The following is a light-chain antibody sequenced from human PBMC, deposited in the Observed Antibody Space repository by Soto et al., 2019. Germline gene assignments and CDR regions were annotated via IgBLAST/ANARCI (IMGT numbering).Light chain of an antibody. J-gene: IGLJ1*01. CDR2: EVS. Sequence: QSALTQPASVSGSPGQSITISCTGTSSDVGGYNYVSWYQQHPGKAPKLMIYEVSNRPSGVSNRFSGSKSGNTASLTISGLQAEDEADYYCHSYDSSLSASVFGAGTKATVL. V-gene: IGLV2-14*01. CDR1: SSDVGGYNY. CDR3: HSYDSSLSASV.